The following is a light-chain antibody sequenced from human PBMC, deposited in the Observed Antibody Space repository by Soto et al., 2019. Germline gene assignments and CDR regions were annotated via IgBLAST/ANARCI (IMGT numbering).Light chain of an antibody. CDR3: QQYDKWPHT. V-gene: IGKV3-15*01. J-gene: IGKJ2*01. CDR1: QNLSRN. Sequence: EMVMTQSPATLSVSPGERATLSCRASQNLSRNLAWYQQQAGQAPRLLIFYASTRATGIPARFSGRGSGTDFSLTISSLESEDFAVYYCQQYDKWPHTFGQGTKLEIK. CDR2: YAS.